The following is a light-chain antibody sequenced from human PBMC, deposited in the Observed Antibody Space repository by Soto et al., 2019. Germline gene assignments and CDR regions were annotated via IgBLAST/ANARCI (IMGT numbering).Light chain of an antibody. Sequence: EIVMTQSPATLSVSPVERATLSFRASQIVSSSLAWYQQKPGQAPRLLIYGASTGATGIPARFSGSGSGTDFSLTISSLQSEDFAVYYCLQYHHWPLTFGGGTKVDIK. CDR1: QIVSSS. V-gene: IGKV3-15*01. J-gene: IGKJ4*01. CDR2: GAS. CDR3: LQYHHWPLT.